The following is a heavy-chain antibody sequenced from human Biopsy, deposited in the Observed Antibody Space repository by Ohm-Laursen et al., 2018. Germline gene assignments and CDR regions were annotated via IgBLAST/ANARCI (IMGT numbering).Heavy chain of an antibody. CDR1: GGSIYNFF. CDR3: ARVGVGAPSIDYFDS. D-gene: IGHD1-26*01. V-gene: IGHV4-59*01. Sequence: SETLSLTCTVSGGSIYNFFWSWIRQPPGKGLEWIGYIYYSGSTNYNPSLKSRVTISVERSKNHFSLELSSVTAADTAVYYCARVGVGAPSIDYFDSWGQGALVTVSS. CDR2: IYYSGST. J-gene: IGHJ4*02.